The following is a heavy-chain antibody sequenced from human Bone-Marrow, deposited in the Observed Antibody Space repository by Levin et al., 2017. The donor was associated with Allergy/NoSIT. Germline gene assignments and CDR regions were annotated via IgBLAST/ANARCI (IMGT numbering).Heavy chain of an antibody. Sequence: KASETLSLTCTVSGGSISSFYWSWIRQPPGKGLEWIGYIYYSGSTNYNPSLKSRVTISVDTSKNQFSLKLSSVTAADTAVYYCARDPRGAVAGFDYWGQGTLVTVSS. CDR3: ARDPRGAVAGFDY. J-gene: IGHJ4*02. V-gene: IGHV4-59*01. CDR1: GGSISSFY. CDR2: IYYSGST. D-gene: IGHD6-19*01.